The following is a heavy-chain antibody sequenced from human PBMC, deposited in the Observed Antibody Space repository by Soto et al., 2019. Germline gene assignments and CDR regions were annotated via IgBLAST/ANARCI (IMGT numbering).Heavy chain of an antibody. V-gene: IGHV3-9*01. D-gene: IGHD6-13*01. CDR1: GFTFDDYA. CDR3: AKGRAAATNYGMDV. J-gene: IGHJ6*02. Sequence: GGSLRLSCAASGFTFDDYAMHWVRQAPGKGLEWVSGISWNSGNIGYADSVKGRFTISRDNAKNSLYLQMNNLRAEDTALYYCAKGRAAATNYGMDVWGQGTTVTVSS. CDR2: ISWNSGNI.